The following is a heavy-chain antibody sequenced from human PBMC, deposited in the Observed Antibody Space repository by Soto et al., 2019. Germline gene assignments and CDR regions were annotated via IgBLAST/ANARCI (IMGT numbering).Heavy chain of an antibody. D-gene: IGHD5-18*01. V-gene: IGHV4-31*03. CDR2: IYYSGNT. CDR1: GGSVSSGGYY. CDR3: AMKKGYSYGPHYFDY. Sequence: SETLSLTCTVSGGSVSSGGYYWSWIRQHPGKGLEWIGYIYYSGNTFYNPSLKSRVTISVDTSKNQFSLKLSSVTAADTAVYYCAMKKGYSYGPHYFDYCGQGTRVTVAS. J-gene: IGHJ4*02.